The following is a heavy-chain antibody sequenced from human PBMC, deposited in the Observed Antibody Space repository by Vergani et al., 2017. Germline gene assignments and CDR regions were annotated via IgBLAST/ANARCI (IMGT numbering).Heavy chain of an antibody. V-gene: IGHV3-23*01. J-gene: IGHJ4*02. Sequence: EVQLLESGGSLKQPGGSVRLSCAASGFTFSTYAMHWVRQAPGKGLEWVSALTGGGGSTYYSDSFKGRFIISRDNSRDARYLQMNSLRTEETAIYYCVKAAGGYENFFDSGGKGTWVTFSS. CDR3: VKAAGGYENFFDS. CDR2: LTGGGGST. CDR1: GFTFSTYA. D-gene: IGHD5-12*01.